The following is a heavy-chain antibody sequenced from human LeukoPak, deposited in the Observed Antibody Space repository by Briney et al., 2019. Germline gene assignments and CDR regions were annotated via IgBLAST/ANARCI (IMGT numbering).Heavy chain of an antibody. D-gene: IGHD3-9*01. Sequence: GGSLKLSCAASGFMFSGYWMTWVRQTPGKRLEWVANIKQDGSEKKYVDSVKGRFTISRDNAKNSLSLQMNSLRAEDTAVYYYARLYGVFSDGAGYCSGWGQGTLVTVSS. J-gene: IGHJ4*02. CDR3: ARLYGVFSDGAGYCSG. CDR2: IKQDGSEK. CDR1: GFMFSGYW. V-gene: IGHV3-7*01.